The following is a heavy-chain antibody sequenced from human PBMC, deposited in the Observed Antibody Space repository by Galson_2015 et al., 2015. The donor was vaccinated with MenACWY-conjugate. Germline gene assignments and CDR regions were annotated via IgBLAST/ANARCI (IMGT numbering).Heavy chain of an antibody. Sequence: SLRLSCAASGFTFNNYAMSWVRQAPGKGLEWVSSVSGSRNTNFYADSVKGRFTISRDNSKNTLNLQMNSLRPEDTAVYYCAKAGASVNHGYFDSWGQAPWSPSPQ. CDR3: AKAGASVNHGYFDS. CDR1: GFTFNNYA. V-gene: IGHV3-23*01. CDR2: VSGSRNTN. J-gene: IGHJ4*01. D-gene: IGHD1-14*01.